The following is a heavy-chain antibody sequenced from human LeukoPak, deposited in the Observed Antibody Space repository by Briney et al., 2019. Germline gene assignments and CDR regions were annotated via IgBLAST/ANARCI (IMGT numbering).Heavy chain of an antibody. V-gene: IGHV3-15*01. CDR1: GFTFSNAW. CDR2: IRSQSNGGTA. CDR3: TTWTGGVVVTN. Sequence: GGSLRLSCAASGFTFSNAWMSWVRQAPGKGLEWVGRIRSQSNGGTADYAAPVKGRSTISRDDSKNTLYLQMNSLKTEDTAVYYCTTWTGGVVVTNWGQGTLVTVSS. J-gene: IGHJ4*02. D-gene: IGHD2-2*01.